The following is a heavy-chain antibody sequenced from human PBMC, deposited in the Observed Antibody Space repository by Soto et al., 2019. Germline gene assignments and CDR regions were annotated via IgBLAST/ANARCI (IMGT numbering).Heavy chain of an antibody. J-gene: IGHJ4*02. V-gene: IGHV3-23*01. CDR2: LSASRGST. CDR1: GFTSSSCA. D-gene: IGHD2-8*02. Sequence: EVQLLDSGGGLVQPGGSLRLSCVASGFTSSSCAMRWVRQAPGKWLEWVSGLSASRGSTYYADPVKGRFTISRDNSKNTLYLQMNSLRAEDTAVYYCATPGLGTGRYFLHDWGQGTLVTVSS. CDR3: ATPGLGTGRYFLHD.